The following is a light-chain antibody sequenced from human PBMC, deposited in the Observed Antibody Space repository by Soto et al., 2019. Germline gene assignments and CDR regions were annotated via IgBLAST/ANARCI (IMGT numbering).Light chain of an antibody. J-gene: IGKJ1*01. CDR1: QRTNNW. CDR2: KAT. Sequence: DIQMTQSPSTLSASVGDRFTITCRARQRTNNWLAWYQQKPGKAPKLLINKATSVESGSQSRFSGSGCVTDFNPAISSLQPDDFATYDYQQYNSYSTTVGQGTNVEIK. CDR3: QQYNSYSTT. V-gene: IGKV1-5*03.